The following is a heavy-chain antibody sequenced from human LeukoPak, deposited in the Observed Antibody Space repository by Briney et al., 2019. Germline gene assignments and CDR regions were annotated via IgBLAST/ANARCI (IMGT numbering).Heavy chain of an antibody. CDR3: ARHPSWPDYGGTFDY. CDR1: GTSITRTY. Sequence: PSETLSLTCTVSGTSITRTYWSWIRQTPGKGLEWIAYIYSSGRTNYNPSLKSRVTISIDTSKNQFSLKMTSVTAADTAVYYCARHPSWPDYGGTFDYWGQGTLVTVSS. J-gene: IGHJ4*02. CDR2: IYSSGRT. V-gene: IGHV4-59*08. D-gene: IGHD4-23*01.